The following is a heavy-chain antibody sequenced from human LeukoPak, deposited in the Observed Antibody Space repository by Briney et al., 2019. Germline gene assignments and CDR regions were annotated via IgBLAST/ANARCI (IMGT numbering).Heavy chain of an antibody. D-gene: IGHD3-10*01. CDR3: ARDYNYYGSGSYHDY. V-gene: IGHV3-30-3*01. J-gene: IGHJ4*02. Sequence: GGSLRLSCAASGFTFSSYAMHWVRQAPGKGLEWVAVISYDGSNKYYADSVKGRFTISRDNSKNTLYLQMNSLRAEDTAVCYCARDYNYYGSGSYHDYWGQGTLVTVSS. CDR2: ISYDGSNK. CDR1: GFTFSSYA.